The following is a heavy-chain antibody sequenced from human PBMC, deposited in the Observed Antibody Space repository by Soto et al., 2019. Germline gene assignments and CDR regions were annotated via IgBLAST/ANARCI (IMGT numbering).Heavy chain of an antibody. J-gene: IGHJ5*02. CDR2: IWYDGSNK. V-gene: IGHV3-33*01. CDR3: ERTGIAAAGMGWFDP. D-gene: IGHD6-13*01. Sequence: QVQLVESGGGVVQPGRSLRLSCAASGFTFSSYGMHWVRQAPGKVLEWVAVIWYDGSNKYYADSVKGRFTISRDNSKNTLYLQMNSLRAEDTAVYYCERTGIAAAGMGWFDPWGQGTLVTVSS. CDR1: GFTFSSYG.